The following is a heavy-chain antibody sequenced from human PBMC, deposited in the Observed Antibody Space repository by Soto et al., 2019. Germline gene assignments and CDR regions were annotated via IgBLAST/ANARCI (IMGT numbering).Heavy chain of an antibody. CDR3: IRLIGNSWLDF. J-gene: IGHJ5*01. Sequence: SQTLSLTCAISGDSVSSSSVTWNWIRQSPSRGLEWLGRTYYRSKWYNDYAESVKSRIIINPDTSKNQFSLHLNSVTPEDTAVYFCIRLIGNSWLDFWGRGTLVTVPS. D-gene: IGHD1-26*01. CDR2: TYYRSKWYN. V-gene: IGHV6-1*01. CDR1: GDSVSSSSVT.